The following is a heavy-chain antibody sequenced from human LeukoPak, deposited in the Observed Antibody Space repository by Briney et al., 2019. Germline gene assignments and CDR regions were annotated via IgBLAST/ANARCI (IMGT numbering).Heavy chain of an antibody. J-gene: IGHJ4*02. V-gene: IGHV3-30*14. CDR3: AREGRAYCGGDCYPLDY. D-gene: IGHD2-21*02. CDR2: ISYDVNSK. CDR1: GFTFSSYA. Sequence: GGSLRLSCAASGFTFSSYAMHWVRQAPGKGLEWVATISYDVNSKYYTDSVKGRFTISRDNSKNTLYLQMNSLRAEDTAVYYCAREGRAYCGGDCYPLDYWGQGTLVTVSS.